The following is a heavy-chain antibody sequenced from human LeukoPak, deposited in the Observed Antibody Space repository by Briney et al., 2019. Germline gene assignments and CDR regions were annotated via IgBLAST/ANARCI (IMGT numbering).Heavy chain of an antibody. J-gene: IGHJ4*02. Sequence: GGSLRLSCTDSGFSFSSYAMHWVRQSPGKGLEWVAVTSNHGNDGFYADSVKGRFTISRDNSKNTLYLQMNSLRAEDTAVYYGAKVSDYYYSSGDYDYWGRGRLITVSS. D-gene: IGHD3-22*01. V-gene: IGHV3-30*07. CDR1: GFSFSSYA. CDR3: AKVSDYYYSSGDYDY. CDR2: TSNHGNDG.